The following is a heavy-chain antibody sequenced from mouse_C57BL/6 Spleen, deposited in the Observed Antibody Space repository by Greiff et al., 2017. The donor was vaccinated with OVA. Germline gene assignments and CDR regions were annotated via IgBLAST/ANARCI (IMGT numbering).Heavy chain of an antibody. CDR2: IYPRSGNT. J-gene: IGHJ2*01. D-gene: IGHD3-3*01. CDR3: ARLGRGGH. V-gene: IGHV1-81*01. Sequence: QVQLKQSGAELARPGASVKLSCKASGYTFTSYGISWVKQRTGQGLEWIGEIYPRSGNTYYNEKFKGKATLTADKSSSTAYMELRSLTSEDSAVYFCARLGRGGHWGQGTTLTVSS. CDR1: GYTFTSYG.